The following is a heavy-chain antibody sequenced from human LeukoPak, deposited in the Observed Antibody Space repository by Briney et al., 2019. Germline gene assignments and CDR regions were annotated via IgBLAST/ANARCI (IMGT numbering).Heavy chain of an antibody. V-gene: IGHV4-34*01. D-gene: IGHD2-2*01. CDR2: INHSGST. J-gene: IGHJ5*02. CDR1: GGSFSGYY. Sequence: SETLSLTCAVYGGSFSGYYWSWIRQPPGKGLEWIGEINHSGSTNYNPSLKSRVTISVDTSENQFSLKLSSVTAADTAVYYCARGGGYCSSTSCENWFDPWGQGTLVTVSS. CDR3: ARGGGYCSSTSCENWFDP.